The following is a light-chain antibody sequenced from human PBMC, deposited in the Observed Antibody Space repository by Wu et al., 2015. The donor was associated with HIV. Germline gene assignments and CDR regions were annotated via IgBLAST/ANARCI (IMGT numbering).Light chain of an antibody. CDR2: DAS. V-gene: IGKV3-15*01. J-gene: IGKJ2*03. CDR1: ESVRNN. Sequence: EIVMTLSPATLSVSPGERATLSCRASESVRNNLAWYQQKPGQAPRLLIYDASTRATGIPARFSGSGSGTEFTLTISSLQSEDFAVYYCQQYESWPPYSFGQGTKAGDQ. CDR3: QQYESWPPYS.